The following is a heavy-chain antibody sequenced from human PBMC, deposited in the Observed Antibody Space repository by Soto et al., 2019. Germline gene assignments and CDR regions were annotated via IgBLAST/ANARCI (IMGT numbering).Heavy chain of an antibody. D-gene: IGHD2-15*01. CDR2: ISSSSSYI. J-gene: IGHJ4*02. CDR1: GFTFSSYS. CDR3: ARSEYCSGGSCYLDFDY. V-gene: IGHV3-21*01. Sequence: EVQLVESGGGLVKPGGSLRLSCAASGFTFSSYSMNWVRQAPGKGLEWVSSISSSSSYIYYADSVKGRFTISRDNAKNSLYLQMNSLRAEDTAVYYCARSEYCSGGSCYLDFDYWGQGTLVTVSS.